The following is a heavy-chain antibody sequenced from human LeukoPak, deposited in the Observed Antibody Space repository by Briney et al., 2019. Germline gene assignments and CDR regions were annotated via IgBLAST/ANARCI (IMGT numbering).Heavy chain of an antibody. J-gene: IGHJ6*03. CDR2: ISSTSGYI. CDR1: GFAFTTYT. V-gene: IGHV3-21*01. Sequence: GGSLRLSCAASGFAFTTYTMTWVRQAPGRGLEWVSSISSTSGYIYYADSVKGRSTISRGNAENSLYLQMNSLRAEDTAVYYCARVRGGYDYGCGPMDVWGKGTTVTVSS. D-gene: IGHD5-12*01. CDR3: ARVRGGYDYGCGPMDV.